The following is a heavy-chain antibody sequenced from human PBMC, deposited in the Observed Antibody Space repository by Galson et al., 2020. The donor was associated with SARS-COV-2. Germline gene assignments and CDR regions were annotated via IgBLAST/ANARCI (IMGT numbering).Heavy chain of an antibody. D-gene: IGHD6-13*01. CDR3: LSFSSTRHNY. CDR2: ISSNGGTS. CDR1: GFTFSDFA. J-gene: IGHJ4*02. Sequence: GESLKISCSASGFTFSDFAMHWVRQAPGKGLEYVSAISSNGGTSFYADSVSGRFTMSRDNAKNTFYLQMTGLRVEDTAFYYCLSFSSTRHNYWGQGTLVTVTS. V-gene: IGHV3-64D*09.